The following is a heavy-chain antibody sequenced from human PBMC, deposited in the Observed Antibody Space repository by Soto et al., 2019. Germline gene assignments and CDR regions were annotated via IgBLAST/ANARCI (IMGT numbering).Heavy chain of an antibody. CDR2: MYYSGST. V-gene: IGHV4-30-2*03. CDR1: GGSISSGGYS. CDR3: ARHTPAISISDH. D-gene: IGHD2-15*01. Sequence: PSETLSLTCAVSGGSISSGGYSWSWIRQPPGKGLEWIGYMYYSGSTYYDPSLKSRVTISVDTSKNQFSLKLSSVTAADTAVYYCARHTPAISISDHWGQGTLVTVSS. J-gene: IGHJ4*02.